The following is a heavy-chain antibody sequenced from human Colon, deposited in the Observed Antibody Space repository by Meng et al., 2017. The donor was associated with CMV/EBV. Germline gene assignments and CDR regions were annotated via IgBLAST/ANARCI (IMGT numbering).Heavy chain of an antibody. CDR2: LYYTGST. J-gene: IGHJ4*02. CDR1: GASIGVGSYC. Sequence: SGASIGVGSYCWGWVRQPPGQGFEWIGSLYYTGSTYYNTSLGSRVTMSVDTSRNQFSLKLSSVTAADTAVYYCARQGGASPTTGVFWGPGILVTVSS. D-gene: IGHD1-26*01. CDR3: ARQGGASPTTGVF. V-gene: IGHV4-39*01.